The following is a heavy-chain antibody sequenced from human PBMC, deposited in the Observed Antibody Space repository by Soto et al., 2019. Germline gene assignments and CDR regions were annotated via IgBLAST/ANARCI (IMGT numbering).Heavy chain of an antibody. D-gene: IGHD4-17*01. Sequence: ASETLSLTCTVSNDSIRNYYWSWIRQSPGKGPEWIANFYYSGSTNYNPSLKSRVTMPVDTSKNQFSLKLSSVTAADTAVYYCARGSTTEKVDSWGQGTLVTVSS. CDR2: FYYSGST. V-gene: IGHV4-59*08. CDR3: ARGSTTEKVDS. J-gene: IGHJ4*02. CDR1: NDSIRNYY.